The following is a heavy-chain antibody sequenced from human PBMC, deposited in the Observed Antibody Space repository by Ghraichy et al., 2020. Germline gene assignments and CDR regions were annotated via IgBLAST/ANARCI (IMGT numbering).Heavy chain of an antibody. CDR3: ARDLGYSGSENYYYYMDV. CDR2: ISAYNGNT. J-gene: IGHJ6*03. Sequence: ASVKVSCKASGYTFTSYGISWVRQAPGQGLEWMGWISAYNGNTNYAQKLQGRVTMTTDTSTSTAYMELRSLRSDDTAVYYCARDLGYSGSENYYYYMDVWGKGTTVTVSS. CDR1: GYTFTSYG. D-gene: IGHD5-12*01. V-gene: IGHV1-18*04.